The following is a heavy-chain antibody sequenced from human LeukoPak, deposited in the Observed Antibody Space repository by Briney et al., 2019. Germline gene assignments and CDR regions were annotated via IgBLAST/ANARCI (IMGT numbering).Heavy chain of an antibody. J-gene: IGHJ4*02. CDR1: GFTFSSYA. CDR2: ISGSGGST. V-gene: IGHV3-23*01. D-gene: IGHD1-26*01. Sequence: PGGSLRLSCAASGFTFSSYAMSWVRQAPGKGLEWVSAISGSGGSTYYADSVKGRFTISRDNSKNTLYLQMNSLRAEDTAVYYCARGEGYRVGAWWYFDYWGQGTLVTVSS. CDR3: ARGEGYRVGAWWYFDY.